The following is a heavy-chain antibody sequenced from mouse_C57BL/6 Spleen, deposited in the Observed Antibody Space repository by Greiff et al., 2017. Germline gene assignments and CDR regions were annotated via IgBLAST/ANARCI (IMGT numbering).Heavy chain of an antibody. Sequence: QVQLQQSGAELVRPGASVTLSCKASGYTFTDYAMHWVQQTPVHGLAWIGAIDPETGGTAYPQQFTGKAILTADKSSSTAYMELRSLTSEDSAVYYCTREGYGNDGDFDVWGTGTTVTVSS. CDR2: IDPETGGT. CDR1: GYTFTDYA. V-gene: IGHV1-15*01. J-gene: IGHJ1*03. CDR3: TREGYGNDGDFDV. D-gene: IGHD2-2*01.